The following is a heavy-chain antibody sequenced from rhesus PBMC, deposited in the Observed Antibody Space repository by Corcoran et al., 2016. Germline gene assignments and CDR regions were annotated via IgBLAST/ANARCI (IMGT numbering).Heavy chain of an antibody. V-gene: IGHV4S18*01. Sequence: QVQLQESGPGLVKTSETLSLPCAVSGGSFRGSYSGWIGQPPGTGLEWIGYIYGSITSTNYNPSLKSRVTSSKDTSKNQFSVKLSSVTAADTAVYYCAREGDTAGTVFDYWGQGVLVTVSS. CDR1: GGSFRGSY. CDR2: IYGSITST. J-gene: IGHJ4*01. D-gene: IGHD5-24*01. CDR3: AREGDTAGTVFDY.